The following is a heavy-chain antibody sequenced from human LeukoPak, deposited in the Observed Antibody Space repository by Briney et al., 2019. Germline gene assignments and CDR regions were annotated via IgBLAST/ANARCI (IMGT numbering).Heavy chain of an antibody. Sequence: SETLSLTCTVSGGSISSGSYYWSWIRQPAGKGLEWIGRIYTSGSTNYNPSLKSRVTISVDTSKNQFSLKLSSVTAADTAVYYCARGGGTYYYDSSRVGPWGQGTLVTVSP. V-gene: IGHV4-61*02. CDR1: GGSISSGSYY. CDR3: ARGGGTYYYDSSRVGP. J-gene: IGHJ5*02. D-gene: IGHD3-22*01. CDR2: IYTSGST.